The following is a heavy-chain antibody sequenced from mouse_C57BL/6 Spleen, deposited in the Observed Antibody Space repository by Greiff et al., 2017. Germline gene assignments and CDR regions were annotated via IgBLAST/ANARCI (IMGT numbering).Heavy chain of an antibody. D-gene: IGHD6-5*01. J-gene: IGHJ2*01. V-gene: IGHV1-82*01. CDR1: GYAFSSSW. Sequence: VQLQQSGPELVKPGASVKISCEASGYAFSSSWMNWVQQRPGKGLEWIGRICPGDGDTNYTGTVKGKATLTADKSSSTSYMQLSSLSSEDSAVYCCAPIWGYFDYWGQGTTLTVSA. CDR3: APIWGYFDY. CDR2: ICPGDGDT.